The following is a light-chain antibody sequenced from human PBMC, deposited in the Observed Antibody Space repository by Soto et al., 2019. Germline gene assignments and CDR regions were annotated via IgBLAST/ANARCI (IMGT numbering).Light chain of an antibody. CDR3: QQYSDWPRT. V-gene: IGKV3-15*01. J-gene: IGKJ1*01. CDR1: QSVSNN. CDR2: GAS. Sequence: ELVMTQSPATLSVSPGGRATLSCRASQSVSNNIAWYQQRPGQAPRLLIYGASTRATVISPRFSGNGSGTEFTLTICSLQSEDFAVYYCQQYSDWPRTFGQGTKVDIK.